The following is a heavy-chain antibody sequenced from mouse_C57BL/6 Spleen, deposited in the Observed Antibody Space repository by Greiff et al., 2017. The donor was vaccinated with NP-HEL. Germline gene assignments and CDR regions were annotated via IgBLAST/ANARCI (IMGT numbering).Heavy chain of an antibody. CDR3: GRGGALFDY. CDR1: GFSFTTYA. J-gene: IGHJ2*01. Sequence: EVQLVESGGGLVPPKGSLILSCAVSGFSFTTYAMNWVRQAPGRGVEWFARIRSRSNNYATYYADSVKDRFTISRDDSESMLYLQMNNLKTEDTAMYYCGRGGALFDYWGQGTTLTVSS. V-gene: IGHV10-1*01. CDR2: IRSRSNNYAT.